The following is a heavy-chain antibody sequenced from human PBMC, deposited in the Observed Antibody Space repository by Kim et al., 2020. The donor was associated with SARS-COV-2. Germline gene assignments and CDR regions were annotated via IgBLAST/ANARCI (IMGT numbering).Heavy chain of an antibody. CDR3: SRGRMTAVVVVIPADY. J-gene: IGHJ4*02. D-gene: IGHD3-22*01. CDR1: GFNFGDYA. CDR2: IRSKGYGGTI. Sequence: GGSLRLSCTTSGFNFGDYAINWFRQAPGKGLEWVGSIRSKGYGGTIEHAASVKGRFTISRDDSKSIAYLQMNSLKTEDTAVYYCSRGRMTAVVVVIPADYWGQGTLVTVSA. V-gene: IGHV3-49*03.